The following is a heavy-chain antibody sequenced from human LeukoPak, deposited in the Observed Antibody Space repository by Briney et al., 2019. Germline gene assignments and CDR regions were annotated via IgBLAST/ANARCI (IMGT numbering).Heavy chain of an antibody. J-gene: IGHJ5*02. V-gene: IGHV4-39*07. CDR3: ARDTGQYAPGTPGFTRFDP. CDR2: VYNSGST. D-gene: IGHD3-10*01. Sequence: SETLSLTCTVSGGSISSANYYWGWLRQPPGKGLEWIGSVYNSGSTYYNPSLKSRVIVSLAMSQNQFSLRLTSVTAADTAVYYCARDTGQYAPGTPGFTRFDPWGQGALVTVSS. CDR1: GGSISSANYY.